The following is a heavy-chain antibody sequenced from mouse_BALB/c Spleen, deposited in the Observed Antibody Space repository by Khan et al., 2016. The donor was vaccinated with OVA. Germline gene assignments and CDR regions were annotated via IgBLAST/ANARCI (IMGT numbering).Heavy chain of an antibody. CDR1: GYTFTTYW. CDR2: INPTSAYT. CDR3: ERKRIDY. J-gene: IGHJ2*01. Sequence: QVQLQQSGAELAKPGASVKMSCKASGYTFTTYWMHWVKQRPGQGLEWIGYINPTSAYTDYNEKFKDKATLSADKSSSTAYMQLSSLTSEDSAVYYCERKRIDYWGQGTTLTFSS. V-gene: IGHV1-7*01.